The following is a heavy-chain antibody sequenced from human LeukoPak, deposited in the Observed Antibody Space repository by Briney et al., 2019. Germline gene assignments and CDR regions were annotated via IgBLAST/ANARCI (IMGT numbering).Heavy chain of an antibody. CDR3: VRVAPYCGSDCYSRFFDY. Sequence: PGGSLRLSCAASGFAFSDHYMDWVRQTPGKGLEWVGRSKNKDNKYTTEYAASVKGRFTISRDESKNSLYLQMNSLTTEDTAVYFCVRVAPYCGSDCYSRFFDYWGQGALVTVSS. D-gene: IGHD2-21*01. V-gene: IGHV3-72*01. CDR1: GFAFSDHY. J-gene: IGHJ4*02. CDR2: SKNKDNKYTT.